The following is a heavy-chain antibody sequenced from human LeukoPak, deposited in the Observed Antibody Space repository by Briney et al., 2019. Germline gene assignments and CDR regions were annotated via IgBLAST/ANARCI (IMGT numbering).Heavy chain of an antibody. Sequence: ASVKVSCKASGYTFTGYYMHWVRQAPGQGVEWMGWINPNSGGTNYAQKFQGRVTMTRDTSISTAYMELSRLRSDDTAVYYCARGRVNYYYMDVWGKGTTVTVAS. V-gene: IGHV1-2*02. J-gene: IGHJ6*03. CDR3: ARGRVNYYYMDV. D-gene: IGHD2-21*01. CDR2: INPNSGGT. CDR1: GYTFTGYY.